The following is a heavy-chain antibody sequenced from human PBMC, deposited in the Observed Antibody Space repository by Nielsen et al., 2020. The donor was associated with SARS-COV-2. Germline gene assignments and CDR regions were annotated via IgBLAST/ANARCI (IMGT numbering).Heavy chain of an antibody. CDR3: ARDSAGGYSMVRGNYGMDV. D-gene: IGHD3-10*01. V-gene: IGHV1-2*06. CDR1: GYTFTGYY. Sequence: ASVKVSCKASGYTFTGYYMHWVRQALGQGLEWMGRINPNSGGTNYAQKFQGRVTMTRDTSISTAYMELSRLRSDDTAVYYCARDSAGGYSMVRGNYGMDVWGQGTTVTVSS. J-gene: IGHJ6*02. CDR2: INPNSGGT.